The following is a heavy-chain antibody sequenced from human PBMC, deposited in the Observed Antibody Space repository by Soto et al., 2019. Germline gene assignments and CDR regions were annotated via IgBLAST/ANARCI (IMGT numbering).Heavy chain of an antibody. CDR3: AKDTFYHDSSGYYVFDY. V-gene: IGHV3-30*18. Sequence: PGGSLRLSCAAPGFTFSSYGIHWVRQAPGKGLDWVAGISYDGSNQYYADSVKGRFTISRDNSKNTLFLQMNSLRPEDTAVYYCAKDTFYHDSSGYYVFDYWGQGTLVTVSS. D-gene: IGHD3-22*01. CDR2: ISYDGSNQ. CDR1: GFTFSSYG. J-gene: IGHJ4*02.